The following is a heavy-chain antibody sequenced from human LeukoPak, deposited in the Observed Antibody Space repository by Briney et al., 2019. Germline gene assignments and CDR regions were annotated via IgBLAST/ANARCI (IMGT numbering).Heavy chain of an antibody. Sequence: SATLSLTCAVDGASLSGFFWNWIRPSPGKGLEWIGEMNQGGGARFNPSLESRVIIAVDTSKNQFTLKVNSVTDADTAVYYCARGSIVGWFDPWGQGTLVTVSS. CDR2: MNQGGGA. CDR3: ARGSIVGWFDP. D-gene: IGHD1-26*01. CDR1: GASLSGFF. V-gene: IGHV4-34*01. J-gene: IGHJ5*02.